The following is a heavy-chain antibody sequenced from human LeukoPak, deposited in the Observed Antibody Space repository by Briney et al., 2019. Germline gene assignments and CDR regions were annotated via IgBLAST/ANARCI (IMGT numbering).Heavy chain of an antibody. D-gene: IGHD1-26*01. J-gene: IGHJ4*02. CDR3: AKDLGYSGSYIDC. CDR1: GFTFSIYG. Sequence: GGSLRLSCAASGFTFSIYGMHWVRQAPGKGLEWVAVMSYDGSNKYYADSVKGRFTISRDNSKNTLYLQMNSLRTEDTAVYYCAKDLGYSGSYIDCWGQGTLVTVSS. CDR2: MSYDGSNK. V-gene: IGHV3-30*18.